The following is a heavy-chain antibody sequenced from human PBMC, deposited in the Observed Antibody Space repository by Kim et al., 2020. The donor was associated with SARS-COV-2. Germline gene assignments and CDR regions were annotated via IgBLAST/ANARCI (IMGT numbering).Heavy chain of an antibody. CDR3: AKGILSRFSSLPLAGGDFDC. CDR1: GFTFDDYG. J-gene: IGHJ4*02. D-gene: IGHD6-19*01. Sequence: GGSLRLSCAASGFTFDDYGMHWVRQAPGKGLEWVSSISWNSGKIQYADSVKGRFTISRDNAKNSLYLQMNSLIIEDTAFYYCAKGILSRFSSLPLAGGDFDCWGQGALVIVSS. CDR2: ISWNSGKI. V-gene: IGHV3-9*01.